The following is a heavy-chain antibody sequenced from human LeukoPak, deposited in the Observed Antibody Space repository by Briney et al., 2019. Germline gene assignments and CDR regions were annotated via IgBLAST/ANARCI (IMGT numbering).Heavy chain of an antibody. J-gene: IGHJ5*02. Sequence: GGSLRLSCAASGFTFSSHSMNWVRQVPGKGLVWVSRISGDGTARNYADSVKGRFTISRDDAKNTVDLQMNSLRGEDTAVYYCVRGRGSYGWFDPWGQGTLVTVSS. D-gene: IGHD3-10*01. CDR3: VRGRGSYGWFDP. CDR2: ISGDGTAR. V-gene: IGHV3-74*01. CDR1: GFTFSSHS.